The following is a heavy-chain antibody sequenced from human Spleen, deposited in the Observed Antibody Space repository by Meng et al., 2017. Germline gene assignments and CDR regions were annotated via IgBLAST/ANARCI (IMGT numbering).Heavy chain of an antibody. D-gene: IGHD3-3*01. V-gene: IGHV3-74*01. J-gene: IGHJ5*02. Sequence: GESLKISCAASGFTFSSYWMHWVRQVPGKGLLWVSRINSDGSSTSYADSVKGRFTMSRDNAKNTLYLQMNSLRAEDTAVYYCARDLRFSNWFDPWGQGTLVTVSS. CDR1: GFTFSSYW. CDR2: INSDGSST. CDR3: ARDLRFSNWFDP.